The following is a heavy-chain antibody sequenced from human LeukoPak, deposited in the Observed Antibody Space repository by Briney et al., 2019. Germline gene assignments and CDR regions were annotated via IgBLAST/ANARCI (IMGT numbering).Heavy chain of an antibody. V-gene: IGHV3-7*01. CDR3: ARGPILRYFYYYMDV. D-gene: IGHD3-9*01. CDR1: GFTFSHHW. Sequence: GGSLRLSCAASGFTFSHHWMSWVSQAPGKGLEWVANIKQDGSETYYVESVKGRFTISRDNAKNSMYMQMNSLRAEDMAVSYCARGPILRYFYYYMDVWAKGTTLTISS. CDR2: IKQDGSET. J-gene: IGHJ6*03.